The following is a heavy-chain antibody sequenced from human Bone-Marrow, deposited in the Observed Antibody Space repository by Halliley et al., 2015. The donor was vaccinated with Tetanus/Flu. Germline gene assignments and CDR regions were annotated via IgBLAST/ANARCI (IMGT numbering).Heavy chain of an antibody. CDR1: GFDFGEYA. CDR2: IRSKSYGGTT. D-gene: IGHD2-15*01. V-gene: IGHV3-49*04. J-gene: IGHJ4*02. Sequence: SLRLSCTTSGFDFGEYAIHWVRQAPGKGLEWLGFIRSKSYGGTTAYAASVQGRFTISRDDSKGVASLHMSSLKIEDTAVYFCSRDEGGGTYYLRSPYWGQGTLLSVSS. CDR3: SRDEGGGTYYLRSPY.